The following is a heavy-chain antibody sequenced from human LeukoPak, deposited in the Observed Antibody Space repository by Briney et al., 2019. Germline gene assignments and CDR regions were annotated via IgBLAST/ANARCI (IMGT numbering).Heavy chain of an antibody. Sequence: SETLSLTCTVSGYSISSGYYWGWIRQPPGKGLEWIGSIYYSGSTYYSPSLKSRVTPSVDTSKNQFSLKLSSVSAADTAVYYCARASGYYYGDFDYWGQGTLVTVSS. J-gene: IGHJ4*02. CDR3: ARASGYYYGDFDY. CDR2: IYYSGST. CDR1: GYSISSGYY. D-gene: IGHD3-22*01. V-gene: IGHV4-38-2*02.